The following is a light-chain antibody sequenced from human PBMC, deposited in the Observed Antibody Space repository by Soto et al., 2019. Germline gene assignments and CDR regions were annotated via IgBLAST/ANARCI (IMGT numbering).Light chain of an antibody. V-gene: IGKV3-11*01. Sequence: EIVLTQSPATLSLSPGERATLSCRASESVRSYLAWYQKKPGQAPRLLICDASIRAPGIPARFSGSGSEKDFTLTISALEPEDFAVYYCHHRSSWPLTFGGGTKLEIK. J-gene: IGKJ4*01. CDR2: DAS. CDR1: ESVRSY. CDR3: HHRSSWPLT.